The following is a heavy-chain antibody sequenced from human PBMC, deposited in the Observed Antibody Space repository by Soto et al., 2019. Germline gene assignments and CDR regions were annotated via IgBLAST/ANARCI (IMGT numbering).Heavy chain of an antibody. CDR1: GGTFSSYG. Sequence: QVQLVQSGAEVKKPGSSVKVPCKASGGTFSSYGISWVRQAPGQGLEWMGGIIPIFDTANYAQKFQGRVIITADESTGTAYMELSSLRSEDTAVYYCARVRRESCIRNSSYGYYGMDVWGQGTTVTVSS. CDR2: IIPIFDTA. J-gene: IGHJ6*02. CDR3: ARVRRESCIRNSSYGYYGMDV. V-gene: IGHV1-69*12. D-gene: IGHD2-2*01.